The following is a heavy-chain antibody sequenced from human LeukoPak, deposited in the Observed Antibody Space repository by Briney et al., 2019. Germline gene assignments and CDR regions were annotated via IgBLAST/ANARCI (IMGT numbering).Heavy chain of an antibody. V-gene: IGHV3-53*01. J-gene: IGHJ6*04. CDR1: GFTFSNAW. Sequence: GGSLRLSCAASGFTFSNAWMSWVRQAPGRGLEWLSVIYPGGVTKYAESVKGRFTVSRDIAKNTVYLEMNDLRAEDTALYYCAREIGYYFDSDDSRLRGRLDVWGKGTSVTVSS. D-gene: IGHD3-22*01. CDR3: AREIGYYFDSDDSRLRGRLDV. CDR2: IYPGGVT.